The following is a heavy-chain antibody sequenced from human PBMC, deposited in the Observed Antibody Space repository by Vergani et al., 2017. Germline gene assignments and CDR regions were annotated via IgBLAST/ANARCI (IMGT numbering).Heavy chain of an antibody. V-gene: IGHV4-30-4*08. D-gene: IGHD3-22*01. J-gene: IGHJ3*02. CDR1: GGSISSGDYY. Sequence: QVQLQESGPGLVKPSQTLSLTCTVSGGSISSGDYYWSWIRQPPGKGLEWIGYIYYSGSTYYNPSLKSRVTISVDTSKNQSSLKLSSVTADDTALYYCAKDAIATRDSSGYSLAFEIWGQGTMVTVSS. CDR3: AKDAIATRDSSGYSLAFEI. CDR2: IYYSGST.